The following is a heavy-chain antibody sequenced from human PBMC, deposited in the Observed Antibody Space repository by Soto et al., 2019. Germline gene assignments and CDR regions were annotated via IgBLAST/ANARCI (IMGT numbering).Heavy chain of an antibody. J-gene: IGHJ6*03. V-gene: IGHV1-8*01. CDR3: ARIPAANFFRHYYYYMDV. CDR2: MNPNSGNT. Sequence: GASVKVSCKASGYTFTSYDINWVRQATGQGLEWMGWMNPNSGNTGYAQKFQGRVTMTRNTSISTAYMELSSLRSEGTAVYYCARIPAANFFRHYYYYMDVWGKGTTVTVSS. CDR1: GYTFTSYD. D-gene: IGHD2-2*01.